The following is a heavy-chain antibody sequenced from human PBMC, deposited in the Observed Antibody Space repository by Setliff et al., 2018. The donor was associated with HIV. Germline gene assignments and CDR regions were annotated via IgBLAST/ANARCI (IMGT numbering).Heavy chain of an antibody. CDR2: ICHSGST. J-gene: IGHJ2*01. CDR3: ARETNASGSLTAYWYFDL. Sequence: PSETLSLTCAVSNYSISSAYYWGWIRHPPGKGLEWIGSICHSGSTYYNPSLKSRVTISVDTSKNQFSLKLSSVTAADTAVYYCARETNASGSLTAYWYFDLWGRGTLVTVSS. V-gene: IGHV4-38-2*02. CDR1: NYSISSAYY. D-gene: IGHD3-10*01.